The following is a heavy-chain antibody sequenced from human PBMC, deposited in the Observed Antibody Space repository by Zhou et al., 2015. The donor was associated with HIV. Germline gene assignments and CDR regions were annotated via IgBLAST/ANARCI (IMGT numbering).Heavy chain of an antibody. CDR3: ARDSVTMVRGVKGYWYFDL. D-gene: IGHD3-10*01. Sequence: QVQLVQSGAEVKKPGASVKVSCKASGYTFTSYGISWVRQAPGQGLEWMGWISAYNGNTNYAQKLQGRVTMTTDTSTSTAYMELRSLRSDDTAVYYCARDSVTMVRGVKGYWYFDLWGRGTLVTVSS. CDR1: GYTFTSYG. V-gene: IGHV1-18*01. CDR2: ISAYNGNT. J-gene: IGHJ2*01.